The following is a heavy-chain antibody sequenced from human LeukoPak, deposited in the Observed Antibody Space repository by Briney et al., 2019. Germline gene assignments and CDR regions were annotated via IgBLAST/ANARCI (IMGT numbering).Heavy chain of an antibody. Sequence: GRSLRLSCAASGFTFSSYGMHWVRQAPGKGLEWVAVIWYDGSNKYYADSVKGRFTISRDNSKNTLYLQMNSLRAEDTAVYYCAREWDPPGYFDYWGQGTLVTVSS. CDR3: AREWDPPGYFDY. CDR2: IWYDGSNK. CDR1: GFTFSSYG. D-gene: IGHD1-26*01. V-gene: IGHV3-33*01. J-gene: IGHJ4*02.